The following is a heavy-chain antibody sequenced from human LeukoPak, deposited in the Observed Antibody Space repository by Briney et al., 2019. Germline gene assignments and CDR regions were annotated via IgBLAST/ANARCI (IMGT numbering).Heavy chain of an antibody. Sequence: GGSLRLSCAASGFTFSNSWMNWVRQAPGKGLEWVGRIKSKTEGGTTDYAAPVKGRFTISRDDSKNTLYVQMNSLKTEDSAVYYCTTLNGARGTTFMDVWGKGTTVTVSS. CDR1: GFTFSNSW. J-gene: IGHJ6*03. D-gene: IGHD1-7*01. CDR2: IKSKTEGGTT. CDR3: TTLNGARGTTFMDV. V-gene: IGHV3-15*01.